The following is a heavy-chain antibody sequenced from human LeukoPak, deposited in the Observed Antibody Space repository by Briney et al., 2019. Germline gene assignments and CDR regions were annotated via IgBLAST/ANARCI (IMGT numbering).Heavy chain of an antibody. CDR1: GFTFDDYA. CDR2: ITWDGGST. Sequence: PGGSLRLSCAASGFTFDDYAMHWVRQAPGKGLEWVSLITWDGGSTYYADSLKGRFTISRDNGKNSLYLQMNSLRAEDTALYYCAKDSALVIPNAYMDVWGKGTTVTVSS. V-gene: IGHV3-43D*03. J-gene: IGHJ6*03. D-gene: IGHD2-2*01. CDR3: AKDSALVIPNAYMDV.